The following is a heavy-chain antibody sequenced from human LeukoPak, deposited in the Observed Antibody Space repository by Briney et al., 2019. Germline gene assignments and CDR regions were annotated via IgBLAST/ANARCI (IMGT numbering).Heavy chain of an antibody. Sequence: PSETLSLTCTVSGGSVSSGGYYWSWIRQRPRRGLEWIGYISYSGSTYYNPSLKSRATISQDTSKNQFSLKLNSVTAADAAVYYCAKSNYDSSGFGYFDFWGQETLVTVSS. CDR1: GGSVSSGGYY. CDR3: AKSNYDSSGFGYFDF. D-gene: IGHD3-22*01. V-gene: IGHV4-31*03. CDR2: ISYSGST. J-gene: IGHJ4*02.